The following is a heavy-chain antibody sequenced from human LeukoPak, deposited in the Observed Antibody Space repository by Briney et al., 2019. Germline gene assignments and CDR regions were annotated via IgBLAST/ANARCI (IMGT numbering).Heavy chain of an antibody. J-gene: IGHJ4*02. V-gene: IGHV4-38-2*02. Sequence: SETLSLTCTVSGYSISSGYYWGWIRQPPGKGLEWIGSIYHSGSTYYNPSLKSRVTISVDTSKNQFSLKLSSVTAADTAVYYCASRDSSSYWWGQGTLVTVSS. D-gene: IGHD3-22*01. CDR1: GYSISSGYY. CDR2: IYHSGST. CDR3: ASRDSSSYW.